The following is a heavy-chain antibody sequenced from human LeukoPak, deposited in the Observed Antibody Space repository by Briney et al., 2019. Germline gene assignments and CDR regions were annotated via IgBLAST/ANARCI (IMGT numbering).Heavy chain of an antibody. Sequence: PEASVKVSCKASGGTFSSYAISWVRQAPGQGLEWMGGIIPIFGTANYAQKFQGRVTITTDESTSTAYMELSGLRSEDTAVYYCASSTRTTTGYYYYYYMDVWGKGTTVTVSS. V-gene: IGHV1-69*05. D-gene: IGHD4-17*01. J-gene: IGHJ6*03. CDR2: IIPIFGTA. CDR1: GGTFSSYA. CDR3: ASSTRTTTGYYYYYYMDV.